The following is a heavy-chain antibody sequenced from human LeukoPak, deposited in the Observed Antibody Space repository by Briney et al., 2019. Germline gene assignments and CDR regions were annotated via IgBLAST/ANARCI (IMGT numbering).Heavy chain of an antibody. J-gene: IGHJ3*01. Sequence: GGSLRLSCAASASTFNTYAMNWVRQAPGKRLEWVSKISSSGGTTYYADSVKGRFTISRDNANKSLFLLLDNLRGEDTAVYYCASSFWDAFDVWGQGTMVTVS. V-gene: IGHV3-48*03. CDR3: ASSFWDAFDV. D-gene: IGHD2/OR15-2a*01. CDR1: ASTFNTYA. CDR2: ISSSGGTT.